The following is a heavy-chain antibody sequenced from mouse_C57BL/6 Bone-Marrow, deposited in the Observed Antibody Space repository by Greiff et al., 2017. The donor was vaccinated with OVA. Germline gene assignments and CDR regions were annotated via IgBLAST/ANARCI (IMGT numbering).Heavy chain of an antibody. D-gene: IGHD2-3*01. J-gene: IGHJ4*01. V-gene: IGHV1-26*01. CDR2: INPNNGGT. CDR1: GYTFTDYY. Sequence: EVQLQQSGPELVKPGASVKISCKASGYTFTDYYMNWVKQSHGKSLEWIGDINPNNGGTSYNQKFKGKATLTVDKSSSTAYMELRSLTSEDSAVYYCARCGYYGAMDYWGQGTSVTVSS. CDR3: ARCGYYGAMDY.